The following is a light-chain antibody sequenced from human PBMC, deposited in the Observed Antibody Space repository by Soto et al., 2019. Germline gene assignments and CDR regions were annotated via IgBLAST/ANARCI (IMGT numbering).Light chain of an antibody. CDR3: QQYGSSVSIT. CDR2: GAP. Sequence: EIVLTQSPATLSSFPGDRVTLSCRTSQSVSSYLTWHQQKPGQAPRLLIYGAPTRATGIPARLSGSGSGTDFTLTISGLQPEDFAVYYCQQYGSSVSITFGQGTRLEIK. CDR1: QSVSSY. V-gene: IGKV3-20*01. J-gene: IGKJ5*01.